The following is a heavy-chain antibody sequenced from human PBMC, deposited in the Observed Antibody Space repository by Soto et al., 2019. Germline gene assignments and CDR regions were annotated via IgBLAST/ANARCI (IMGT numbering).Heavy chain of an antibody. CDR2: IYYSGST. CDR1: GGSVSSCSYY. V-gene: IGHV4-61*01. D-gene: IGHD3-3*01. Sequence: SETLSLTCTVSGGSVSSCSYYWSWIRQPPGKGLEWIGYIYYSGSTNYNPSLKSRVTISVDTSKNQFSLKLSSVTAADTAVYYCARAKYDFWSGYYTPGYFDYWGQGILVTVSS. CDR3: ARAKYDFWSGYYTPGYFDY. J-gene: IGHJ4*02.